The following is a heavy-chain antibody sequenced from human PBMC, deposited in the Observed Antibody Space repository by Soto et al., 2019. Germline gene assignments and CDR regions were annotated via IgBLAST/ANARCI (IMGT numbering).Heavy chain of an antibody. CDR1: GFTFSDYY. J-gene: IGHJ4*02. V-gene: IGHV3-23*01. D-gene: IGHD5-18*01. CDR2: ISGSGGST. CDR3: ARTRYGGNVDY. Sequence: PGGSLRLSCVASGFTFSDYYMSWIRQAPGKGLEWVSAISGSGGSTYYADSVKGRFTISRDNSKNTVYLQMDSLRGEDTAVYYCARTRYGGNVDYWGQGTLVTVSS.